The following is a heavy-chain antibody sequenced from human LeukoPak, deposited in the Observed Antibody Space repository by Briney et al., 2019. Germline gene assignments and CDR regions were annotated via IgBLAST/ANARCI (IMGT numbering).Heavy chain of an antibody. CDR1: GGTFSSYA. J-gene: IGHJ5*02. V-gene: IGHV1-69*05. Sequence: SVKVSCKASGGTFSSYAISWVRQAPGQGLEWMGRIIPIFGTANYAQKFQGRVTITTDESTSTAYMELSSLRSEDTAVYYCARDPRVAAADDWFDPWGQGTLVTVSS. D-gene: IGHD6-13*01. CDR2: IIPIFGTA. CDR3: ARDPRVAAADDWFDP.